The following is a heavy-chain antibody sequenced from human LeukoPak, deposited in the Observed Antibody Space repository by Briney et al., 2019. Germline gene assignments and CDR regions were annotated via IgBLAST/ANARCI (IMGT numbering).Heavy chain of an antibody. CDR2: ISSSGSYI. CDR1: GFTFSSSS. J-gene: IGHJ4*02. CDR3: ARGSAYLDS. V-gene: IGHV3-21*01. Sequence: PGGSLRLSCAASGFTFSSSSMNWVRQAPGKGLEWVSSISSSGSYIPYADSVKGRFTISRDNARNSLYLQMNSLRAEDTAVYYCARGSAYLDSWGQGTLVTVSS.